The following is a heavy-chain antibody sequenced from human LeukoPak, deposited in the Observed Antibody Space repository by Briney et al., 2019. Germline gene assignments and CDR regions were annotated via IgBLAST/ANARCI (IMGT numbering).Heavy chain of an antibody. CDR1: GVSINSYY. CDR2: IDYSGSS. V-gene: IGHV4-59*01. Sequence: PSETLSLTCTVSGVSINSYYLSWIRQSPEKGLEWIAYIDYSGSSNYNPSLKSRVSISIDTSKNQFSLRLTSVTAADTAVYYCARFQNGYSYGLYYFDTWGQGTLVTVSS. J-gene: IGHJ4*02. CDR3: ARFQNGYSYGLYYFDT. D-gene: IGHD5-18*01.